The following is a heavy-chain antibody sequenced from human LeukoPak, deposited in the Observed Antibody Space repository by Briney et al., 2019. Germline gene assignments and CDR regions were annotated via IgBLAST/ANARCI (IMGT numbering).Heavy chain of an antibody. CDR3: ARDPMVVVVAAHFDY. Sequence: GGSLRLSCAASGFTFSDYYMSWIRQAPGKGLEWVSYISSSGSTIYYADSVKGRFTISRDNSKNTLYLQMNSLRAEDTAVYYCARDPMVVVVAAHFDYWGQGTLVTVSS. CDR1: GFTFSDYY. J-gene: IGHJ4*02. V-gene: IGHV3-11*04. CDR2: ISSSGSTI. D-gene: IGHD2-15*01.